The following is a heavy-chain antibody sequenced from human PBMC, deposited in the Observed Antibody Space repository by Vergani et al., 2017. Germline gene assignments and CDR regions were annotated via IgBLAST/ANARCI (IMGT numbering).Heavy chain of an antibody. Sequence: QVQLQESGPGLVKPSEPLSLTCTVSGGSISSYYWSWIRQPPGKGLEWVGYIYYSGSTNYNPSLKSRVTISVDTSKNQFSLKLSSVTAADTAVYYCARRSYGVDYWGQGTLVTVSS. V-gene: IGHV4-59*01. J-gene: IGHJ4*02. D-gene: IGHD5-18*01. CDR1: GGSISSYY. CDR3: ARRSYGVDY. CDR2: IYYSGST.